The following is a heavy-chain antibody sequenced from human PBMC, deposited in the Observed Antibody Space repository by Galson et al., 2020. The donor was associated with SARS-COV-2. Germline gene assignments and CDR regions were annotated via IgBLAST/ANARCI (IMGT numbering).Heavy chain of an antibody. CDR1: GGSISSSTYH. Sequence: SETLSLTCTVSGGSISSSTYHWGWIRQPPGKGLEWIGSIYHSGNTYYNPSLKSRVTISVDTSKNQFSLKLSSVTAADTAVYYCARFSSSCYCFDYWGQGSLVTVSS. J-gene: IGHJ4*02. V-gene: IGHV4-39*01. CDR3: ARFSSSCYCFDY. D-gene: IGHD6-13*01. CDR2: IYHSGNT.